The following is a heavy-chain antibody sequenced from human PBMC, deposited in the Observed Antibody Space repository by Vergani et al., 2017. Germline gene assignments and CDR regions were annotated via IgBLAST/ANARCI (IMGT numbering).Heavy chain of an antibody. CDR2: IDRNSATKYPV. CDR1: GFLFQDFA. Sequence: VEAGGGLVQPGGSLRLSCAASGFLFQDFAFHWVRQVSGRGLEWVSGIDRNSATKYPVKYGNSMEGRFIISRDNAKKAVFLQMNNLRHEDTALYFCAKDNDYDADGPLDLWGRGTLVTVSS. CDR3: AKDNDYDADGPLDL. V-gene: IGHV3-9*01. J-gene: IGHJ2*01. D-gene: IGHD3-16*01.